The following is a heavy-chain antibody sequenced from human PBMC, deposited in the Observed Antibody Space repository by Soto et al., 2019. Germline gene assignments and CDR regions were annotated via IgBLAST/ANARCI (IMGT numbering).Heavy chain of an antibody. CDR2: LSDSGGSI. CDR3: AKIESRFFYDSTGYYPFDY. Sequence: GGSLRLSCTASGFTFSSHAMTWVRQAPGKGLEWVSGLSDSGGSIYYADSVKGRFTIFRDNSMNTLYLQMNTLRAEDTAVYYCAKIESRFFYDSTGYYPFDYWGQGTLVTVSS. D-gene: IGHD3-22*01. J-gene: IGHJ4*02. V-gene: IGHV3-23*01. CDR1: GFTFSSHA.